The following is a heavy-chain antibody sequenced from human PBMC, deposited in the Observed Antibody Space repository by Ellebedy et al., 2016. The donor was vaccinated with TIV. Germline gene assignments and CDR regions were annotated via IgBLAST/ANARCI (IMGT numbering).Heavy chain of an antibody. CDR2: IYYSGST. CDR3: ARHDLGELWPDY. V-gene: IGHV4-39*01. D-gene: IGHD3-10*01. Sequence: MPGGSLRLSCTVSGGSISSSSYYWGWIRQPPGKGLEWIGSIYYSGSTYYNPSLKSRVTISVDTSKNQFSLKLSSVTAADTAVYYCARHDLGELWPDYWGQGTLVTVSS. J-gene: IGHJ4*02. CDR1: GGSISSSSYY.